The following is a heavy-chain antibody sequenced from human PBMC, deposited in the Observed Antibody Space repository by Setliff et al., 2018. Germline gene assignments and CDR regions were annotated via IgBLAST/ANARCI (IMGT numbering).Heavy chain of an antibody. J-gene: IGHJ4*02. CDR1: GGSIRNYY. Sequence: PSETLSLTCTVSGGSIRNYYWSWIRQSPGKGLEWIGYFHISGNVRSVNYNPSLKSRVTISVDTSKNQFSLKVNSVTAADTAVYYCARSLGSGSYWNSRPFYSDYWGQGTLVTVSS. D-gene: IGHD3-10*01. V-gene: IGHV4-4*08. CDR3: ARSLGSGSYWNSRPFYSDY. CDR2: FHISGNVRSV.